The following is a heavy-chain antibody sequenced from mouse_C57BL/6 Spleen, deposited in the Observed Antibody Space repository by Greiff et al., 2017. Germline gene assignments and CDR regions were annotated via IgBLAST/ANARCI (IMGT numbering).Heavy chain of an antibody. J-gene: IGHJ2*01. CDR3: AREADY. CDR2: ISSGSSNN. Sequence: EVQLVESGGGLVKPGASLKLSCAASGFTFSDYGMHWVRQGPEEGLEWVAYISSGSSNNYYADTVKGRFTISRDNAKNTLFLQITSLRSEDTAMYYCAREADYWGQGTTLTVSS. V-gene: IGHV5-17*01. CDR1: GFTFSDYG.